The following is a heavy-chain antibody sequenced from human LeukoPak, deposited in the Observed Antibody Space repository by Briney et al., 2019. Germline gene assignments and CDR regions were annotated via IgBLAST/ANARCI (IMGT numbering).Heavy chain of an antibody. Sequence: PAGSLRLSCSASGFTFSSYAIHWVRQAPGKGLEYVSGISSTGGSTYTADSVKGRFTISRDNSKNTVYLQMSSLRAEDTAVYYCVKRTGLYFDYWGQGTLVTVSS. CDR2: ISSTGGST. J-gene: IGHJ4*02. CDR1: GFTFSSYA. CDR3: VKRTGLYFDY. D-gene: IGHD7-27*01. V-gene: IGHV3-64D*09.